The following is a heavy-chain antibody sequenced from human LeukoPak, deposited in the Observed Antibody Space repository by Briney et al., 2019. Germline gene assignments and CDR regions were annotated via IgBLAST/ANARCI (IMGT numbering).Heavy chain of an antibody. CDR1: GYTFTSYG. CDR3: ARVGPSNYYGSGSYDY. D-gene: IGHD3-10*01. Sequence: GASVKVSCKASGYTFTSYGISWVRQAPGQGLEWMGWISAYNGNTNYAQKLQGRVTMTTDTSTSTAYMELRSLRSDDTAVYYCARVGPSNYYGSGSYDYWGQGTLVTVSS. CDR2: ISAYNGNT. J-gene: IGHJ4*02. V-gene: IGHV1-18*01.